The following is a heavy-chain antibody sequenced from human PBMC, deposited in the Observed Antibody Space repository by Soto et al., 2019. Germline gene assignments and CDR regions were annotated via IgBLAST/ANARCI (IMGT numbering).Heavy chain of an antibody. CDR3: STTVITAPLFEY. J-gene: IGHJ4*02. CDR1: GFTFSGHY. CDR2: IRNKPNGHTT. D-gene: IGHD2-21*02. V-gene: IGHV3-72*01. Sequence: EVQLVESGGGLVQPGGSLRLSCEGSGFTFSGHYMDWVRQAPGKGLEWLGRIRNKPNGHTTAYAASVKGRFTISTDDSENLVYLQMNSLKSEDTALYYCSTTVITAPLFEYWGQGTLVAVSS.